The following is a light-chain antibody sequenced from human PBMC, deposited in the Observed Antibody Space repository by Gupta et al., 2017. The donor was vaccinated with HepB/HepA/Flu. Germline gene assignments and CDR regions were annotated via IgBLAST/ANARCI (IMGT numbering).Light chain of an antibody. CDR2: RVS. Sequence: IQMTLPPSSLSASVGDSVTITCRASQSFTNQLAWYQQRPRKGPKLLIYRVSSLQTGVPSLFSGSESGTDFTLTNSSLQPEYVATYDSQQLWTFGQGTKVEIK. CDR1: QSFTNQ. CDR3: QQLWT. J-gene: IGKJ1*01. V-gene: IGKV1-27*01.